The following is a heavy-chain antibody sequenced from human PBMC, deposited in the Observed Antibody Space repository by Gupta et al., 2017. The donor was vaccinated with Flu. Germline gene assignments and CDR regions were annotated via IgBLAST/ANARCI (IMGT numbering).Heavy chain of an antibody. J-gene: IGHJ4*02. Sequence: EVQLGESGGGLVQPGGSLRLFCVFPGVTLRDHHLDWVRQAPGKGLEWMGRSKNRATIYTTVYAASVEGRFTFSRDDSKNSVNLQMNSLKTEDTAVYYCTRLNFYDGSGYYNDFWGQGTPVAVSP. CDR2: SKNRATIYTT. D-gene: IGHD3-22*01. CDR1: GVTLRDHH. V-gene: IGHV3-72*01. CDR3: TRLNFYDGSGYYNDF.